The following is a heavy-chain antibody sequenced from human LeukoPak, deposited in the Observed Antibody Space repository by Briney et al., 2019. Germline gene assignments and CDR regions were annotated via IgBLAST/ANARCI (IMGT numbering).Heavy chain of an antibody. D-gene: IGHD3-22*01. CDR2: IYYSGST. CDR1: GGSISSYY. Sequence: KTSVTLSLTCSVSGGSISSYYWSWIRQPPGKGLEWIGYIYYSGSTNYNPSLKSRVTISVDTSKNQFSLRLSSVTAADTAVYYCTRVTGYIVEDYFDYWGQGTLVTVSS. V-gene: IGHV4-59*01. CDR3: TRVTGYIVEDYFDY. J-gene: IGHJ4*02.